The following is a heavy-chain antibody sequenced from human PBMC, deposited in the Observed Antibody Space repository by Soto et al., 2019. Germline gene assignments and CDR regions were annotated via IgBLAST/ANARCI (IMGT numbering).Heavy chain of an antibody. CDR2: IGGSGGSI. Sequence: GSLRLSCAASVFTFSTFSMNWVRQAPGKGLEWLSYIGGSGGSISYADSVKGRFTISRDNGKNTLYLQMSSLRDEDTAVYYCARDLAWAFDSWGQGALVTVSS. V-gene: IGHV3-48*02. J-gene: IGHJ4*02. CDR3: ARDLAWAFDS. CDR1: VFTFSTFS. D-gene: IGHD1-26*01.